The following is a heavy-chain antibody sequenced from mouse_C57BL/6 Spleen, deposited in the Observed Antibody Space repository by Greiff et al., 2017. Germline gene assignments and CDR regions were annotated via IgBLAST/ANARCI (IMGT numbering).Heavy chain of an antibody. CDR1: GYTFTSYW. CDR3: ARLGSDYYAMDY. V-gene: IGHV1-7*01. Sequence: QVQLQQSGAELAKPGASVKLSCKASGYTFTSYWMHWVKQRPGQGLEWIGYINPSSGYPKYNQKFKDKATLTADKSSSTAYMQLSSLTYDDSAVYYCARLGSDYYAMDYWGQGTSVTGAS. J-gene: IGHJ4*01. CDR2: INPSSGYP. D-gene: IGHD2-13*01.